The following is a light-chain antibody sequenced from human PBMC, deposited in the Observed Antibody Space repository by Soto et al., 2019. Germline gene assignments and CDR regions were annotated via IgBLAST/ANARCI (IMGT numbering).Light chain of an antibody. J-gene: IGLJ2*01. CDR3: SSFAGGGNPVL. V-gene: IGLV2-8*01. Sequence: QSALTLPPSASGSLGQSVTISCTGTSSDVGGYNYVSWHQQHPGKAPKVMIYEVTKRPPGVPDRFSGSKSGNTASLTVSGLQAEDEADDYCSSFAGGGNPVLLGGGTKLTVL. CDR1: SSDVGGYNY. CDR2: EVT.